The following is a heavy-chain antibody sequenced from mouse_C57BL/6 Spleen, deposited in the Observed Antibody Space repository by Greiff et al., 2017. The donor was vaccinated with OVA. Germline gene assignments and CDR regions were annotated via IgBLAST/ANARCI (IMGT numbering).Heavy chain of an antibody. D-gene: IGHD1-1*01. V-gene: IGHV1-76*01. CDR1: GYTFTDYY. Sequence: QVQLQQSGAELVRPGASVKLSCKASGYTFTDYYINWVKQRPGQGLEWIARIYPGSGNTYYNEKFKGTATLTAEISSSTAYMQLSSLTSEDSAVYFCARMGNYYGSSYWYFDVWGTGTTVTVSS. CDR3: ARMGNYYGSSYWYFDV. J-gene: IGHJ1*03. CDR2: IYPGSGNT.